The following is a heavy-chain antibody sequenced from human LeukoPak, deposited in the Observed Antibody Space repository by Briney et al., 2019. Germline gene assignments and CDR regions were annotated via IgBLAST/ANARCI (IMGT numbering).Heavy chain of an antibody. Sequence: ASVKVSCKASGYTFTSYAMNWVRQAPGQGLEWMGWINTNTGNPTYAQGFTGRFVFSLDTSVSTAYLQISSLRAEDTAVYYCARGYCSSTSCYGGSYWGQGTLVTVSS. V-gene: IGHV7-4-1*02. D-gene: IGHD2-2*01. J-gene: IGHJ4*02. CDR1: GYTFTSYA. CDR2: INTNTGNP. CDR3: ARGYCSSTSCYGGSY.